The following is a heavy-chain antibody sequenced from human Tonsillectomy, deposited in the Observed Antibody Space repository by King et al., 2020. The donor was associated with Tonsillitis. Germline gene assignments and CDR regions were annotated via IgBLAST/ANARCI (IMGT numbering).Heavy chain of an antibody. CDR2: IYYSGST. D-gene: IGHD5-18*01. J-gene: IGHJ4*02. Sequence: QLQESGPGLVKPSQTLSLTCAVSGGSISSSGYSWSWIRQPPGKGLEWIGYIYYSGSTYYNPSLKSRVTISVDTSKNQFSLKLSSVTAADTAVYYCARGVQEYTYGYFDYWGQGTLVTVSS. CDR3: ARGVQEYTYGYFDY. V-gene: IGHV4-30-4*07. CDR1: GGSISSSGYS.